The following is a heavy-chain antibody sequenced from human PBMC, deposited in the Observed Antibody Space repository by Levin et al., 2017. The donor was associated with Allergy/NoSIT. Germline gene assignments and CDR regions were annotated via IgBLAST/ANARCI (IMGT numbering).Heavy chain of an antibody. V-gene: IGHV4-59*01. CDR2: IYYSGST. CDR3: ARGGPYFDWLLWGYFDY. D-gene: IGHD3-9*01. J-gene: IGHJ4*02. CDR1: GGSISSYY. Sequence: SETLSLTCTVSGGSISSYYWSWIRQPPGKGLEWIGYIYYSGSTNYNPSLKSRVTISVDTSKNQFSLKLSSVTAADTAVYYCARGGPYFDWLLWGYFDYWGQGTLVTVSS.